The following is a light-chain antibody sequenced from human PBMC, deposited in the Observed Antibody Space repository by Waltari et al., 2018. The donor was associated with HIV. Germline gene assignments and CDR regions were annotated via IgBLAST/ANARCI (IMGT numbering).Light chain of an antibody. CDR3: GSYSGSKNFAV. V-gene: IGLV2-8*01. CDR2: DVS. CDR1: RSDVGGYNY. J-gene: IGLJ3*02. Sequence: QSALTQPPSASGSPGQSVTISCTGTRSDVGGYNYVSRYQQHPGNAPKLMIFDVSKRPSGVPDRFSGSKSGNTASLTVSGLQAEDEADYYCGSYSGSKNFAVFGGGTKLTVL.